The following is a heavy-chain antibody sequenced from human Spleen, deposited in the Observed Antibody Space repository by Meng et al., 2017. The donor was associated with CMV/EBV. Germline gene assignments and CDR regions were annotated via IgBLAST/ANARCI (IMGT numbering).Heavy chain of an antibody. CDR2: IYYTGST. V-gene: IGHV4-30-4*08. CDR3: ARGKRFLWLGEVAGLGN. Sequence: SETLSLTCTVSGAFITSGDYYWSWLRQPPGKGLEWIGYIYYTGSTYYHPSLQSRITISVDTSKNQFSLKLSSVTAADTAVYYCARGKRFLWLGEVAGLGNWGQGTLVTVSS. CDR1: GAFITSGDYY. J-gene: IGHJ4*02. D-gene: IGHD3-10*01.